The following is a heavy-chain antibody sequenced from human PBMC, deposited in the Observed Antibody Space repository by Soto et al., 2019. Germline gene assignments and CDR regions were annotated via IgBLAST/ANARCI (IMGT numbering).Heavy chain of an antibody. J-gene: IGHJ2*01. CDR1: GGTFSNYA. Sequence: QVQLVQSGAEVKKPGSSVKVSCKASGGTFSNYAISWVRQAPGQGLEWMGGITPFFGTANYAQKFQGRVTSTXXEXMXXAYMELSRLRSEDTAVYYCAQTLGSEVAGPGRFDLWGRGTLVTVSS. D-gene: IGHD6-19*01. CDR2: ITPFFGTA. CDR3: AQTLGSEVAGPGRFDL. V-gene: IGHV1-69*05.